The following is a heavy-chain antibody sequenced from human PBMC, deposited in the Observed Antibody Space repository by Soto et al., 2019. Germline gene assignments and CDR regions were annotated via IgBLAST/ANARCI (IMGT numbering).Heavy chain of an antibody. CDR2: IRNRGNDYTT. CDR1: GFTFSDHY. V-gene: IGHV3-72*01. Sequence: PGGSLRLSCAASGFTFSDHYMDWVRQAPGKGLEWVGRIRNRGNDYTTEYAASVRGRFTISGDDSKNSLFLQMNTLKTEDTAIYFCARVRSSSWGLDDCDMWGQGTMVTVSS. J-gene: IGHJ3*02. CDR3: ARVRSSSWGLDDCDM. D-gene: IGHD6-13*01.